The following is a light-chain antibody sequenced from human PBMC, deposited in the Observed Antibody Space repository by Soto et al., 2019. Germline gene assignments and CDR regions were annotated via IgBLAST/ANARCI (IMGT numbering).Light chain of an antibody. Sequence: QSVLTQPASVSGSPGQSITISCTGTSSDVGSYNLVSWYQQHPGKATKLLIYEGSKRPSGVSNRFSGSKSGNTASLTISGLQAEDGADYYCSSYAGSNNRVFGTGTTVTVL. CDR2: EGS. V-gene: IGLV2-14*02. CDR1: SSDVGSYNL. J-gene: IGLJ1*01. CDR3: SSYAGSNNRV.